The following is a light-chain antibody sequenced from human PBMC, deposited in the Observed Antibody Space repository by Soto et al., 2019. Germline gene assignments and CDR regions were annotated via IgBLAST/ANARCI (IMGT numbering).Light chain of an antibody. CDR2: AAS. CDR1: QDVSND. J-gene: IGKJ1*01. V-gene: IGKV1-6*01. CDR3: LLDFSYFWA. Sequence: AIQMTQSPSSLSASVGDRVTITCRASQDVSNDLGWYQQKPGKAPNLLIYAASTLQSGVPSRFSGSGSGTDFTLTISSLQPEDSATYYCLLDFSYFWAFGQGTKVDI.